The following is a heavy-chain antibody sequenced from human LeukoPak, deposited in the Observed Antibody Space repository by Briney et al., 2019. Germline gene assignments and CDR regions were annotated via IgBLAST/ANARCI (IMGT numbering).Heavy chain of an antibody. D-gene: IGHD5-18*01. V-gene: IGHV4-39*01. CDR3: ASSVYSYGRGYFDY. Sequence: PSETLSLTCTVSGSSISSSSYYWGWIRQPPGKGLEWIGSIYYSGSTYYNPSLKSRVTISVDTSKNQFSLKLSSVTAADTAVYYCASSVYSYGRGYFDYWGQGTLVTVSP. CDR1: GSSISSSSYY. CDR2: IYYSGST. J-gene: IGHJ4*02.